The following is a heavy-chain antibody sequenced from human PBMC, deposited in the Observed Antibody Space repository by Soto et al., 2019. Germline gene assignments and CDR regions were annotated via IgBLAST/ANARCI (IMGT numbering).Heavy chain of an antibody. CDR2: IIPIFGTA. Sequence: QVRLVQSGAEVKKPGSSVKVSCKASGGTFSSYAISWVRQAPGQGLEWMGGIIPIFGTANYAQKFQGRVTVTADKSTSTAYMELSSLRSEDTAVYYCARCTLEWSPWSSIYYGMDVWGQGTTVTVSS. V-gene: IGHV1-69*06. CDR1: GGTFSSYA. D-gene: IGHD3-3*01. CDR3: ARCTLEWSPWSSIYYGMDV. J-gene: IGHJ6*02.